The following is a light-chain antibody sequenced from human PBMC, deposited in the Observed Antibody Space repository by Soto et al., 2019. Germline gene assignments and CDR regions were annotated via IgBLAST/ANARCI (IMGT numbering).Light chain of an antibody. J-gene: IGKJ1*01. CDR3: QQYYHWPRT. Sequence: EMAVTQSPATLSVSQGERATLSCRASQSVASNLAWYQQKPGQTPRLLIYAASTRATGIPARFSGIGSGTDFNLTITSLQSEDFAVYYCQQYYHWPRTFGQGTKVDIK. V-gene: IGKV3-15*01. CDR1: QSVASN. CDR2: AAS.